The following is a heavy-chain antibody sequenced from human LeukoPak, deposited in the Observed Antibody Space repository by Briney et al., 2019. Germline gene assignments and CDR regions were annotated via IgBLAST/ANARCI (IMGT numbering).Heavy chain of an antibody. V-gene: IGHV4-34*01. Sequence: SETLSLTCAVYGGSFSGYYWSWIRQPPGNGLEWIGEINHSGSTNYNPSLKSRVTISVDTSKNQFSLKLSSVTAADTAVYYCAGNDIAAAGYNWFDPWGQGTLVTVSS. CDR2: INHSGST. CDR3: AGNDIAAAGYNWFDP. D-gene: IGHD6-13*01. CDR1: GGSFSGYY. J-gene: IGHJ5*02.